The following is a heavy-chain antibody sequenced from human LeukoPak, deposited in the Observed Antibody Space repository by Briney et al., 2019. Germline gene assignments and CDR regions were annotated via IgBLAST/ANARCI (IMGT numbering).Heavy chain of an antibody. CDR3: AKDIKILEPEYYFDY. V-gene: IGHV3-30*18. CDR1: GFTFSSYG. D-gene: IGHD1-14*01. CDR2: ISYDGSNK. J-gene: IGHJ4*02. Sequence: GRSLRLSCAASGFTFSSYGMHWVRQAPGKGLEWVAVISYDGSNKYYADSVKGRFTISRDNSKNTLYLQMNSLRAEDTAVYYCAKDIKILEPEYYFDYWGQGTLVTVSS.